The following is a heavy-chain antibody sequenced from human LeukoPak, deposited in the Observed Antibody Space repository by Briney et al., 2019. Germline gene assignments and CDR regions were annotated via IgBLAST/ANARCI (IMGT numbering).Heavy chain of an antibody. Sequence: GGSLRLSCVASEFTFSSYNMSWVRLAPGKGLEWVASISSSSKWMYYTDSVKGRFTISRDNAKNSLYLQMNSLRAEDTAVYYCARDSAIFGVVPPWFDPWGQGTLVTVSS. CDR2: ISSSSKWM. CDR3: ARDSAIFGVVPPWFDP. CDR1: EFTFSSYN. J-gene: IGHJ5*02. V-gene: IGHV3-21*01. D-gene: IGHD3-3*01.